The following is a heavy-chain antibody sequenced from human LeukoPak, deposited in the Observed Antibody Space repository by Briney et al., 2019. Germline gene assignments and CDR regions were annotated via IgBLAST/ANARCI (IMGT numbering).Heavy chain of an antibody. CDR2: IYYSGST. Sequence: PSDTLSLTCTVSGGSISSYYWSWIRQPPGKGLEWIGYIYYSGSTNYNPSLKSRVTISVDTSKNQFSLKLSSVTAADTAVYYCAREYSGYVPYFDYWGQGTLVTVSS. CDR1: GGSISSYY. J-gene: IGHJ4*02. CDR3: AREYSGYVPYFDY. V-gene: IGHV4-59*01. D-gene: IGHD5-12*01.